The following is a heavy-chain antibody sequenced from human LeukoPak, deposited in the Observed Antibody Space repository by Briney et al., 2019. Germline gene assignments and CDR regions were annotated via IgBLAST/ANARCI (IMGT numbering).Heavy chain of an antibody. V-gene: IGHV4-30-2*01. CDR2: IYHSGST. D-gene: IGHD5-12*01. CDR1: GGSISSGGYS. CDR3: ARIRSGYHDY. Sequence: SETLSLNCAVSGGSISSGGYSWSWIRQPPGKGLEWIGYIYHSGSTYYNPSLKSRVTISVDRSKNQFSLKLSSVTAADTAVYYCARIRSGYHDYWGQGTLVTVSS. J-gene: IGHJ4*02.